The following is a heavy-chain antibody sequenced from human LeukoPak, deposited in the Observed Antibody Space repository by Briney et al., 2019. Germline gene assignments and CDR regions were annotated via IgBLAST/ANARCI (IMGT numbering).Heavy chain of an antibody. Sequence: PGGSLRLSCAASGFTFSDPYMSWIRQAPGKGLECLSYISGSGTDINYADSVRGRFTISRDNAKNLLYLQMNDLRVEDTAVYYCAKISPGSCSSTSCYRTFDYWGQGTLVTVSS. CDR3: AKISPGSCSSTSCYRTFDY. CDR1: GFTFSDPY. V-gene: IGHV3-11*04. J-gene: IGHJ4*02. D-gene: IGHD2-2*02. CDR2: ISGSGTDI.